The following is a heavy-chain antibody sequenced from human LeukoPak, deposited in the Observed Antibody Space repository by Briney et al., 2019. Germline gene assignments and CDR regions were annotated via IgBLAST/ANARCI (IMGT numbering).Heavy chain of an antibody. J-gene: IGHJ4*02. V-gene: IGHV4-38-2*01. D-gene: IGHD3-10*01. CDR3: ARRYYYGPSMPSYFGY. Sequence: SETLSLTCAVSGYSISSGYYWGWIRQPPGKGLEWIGSIYHSGSTYYNPSLKSRVTISVDTSKNQFSLKLSSVTAADTAVYYCARRYYYGPSMPSYFGYWGQGTLVTVSS. CDR1: GYSISSGYY. CDR2: IYHSGST.